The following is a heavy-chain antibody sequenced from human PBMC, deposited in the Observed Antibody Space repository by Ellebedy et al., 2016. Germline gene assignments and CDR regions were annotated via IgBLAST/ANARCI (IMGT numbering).Heavy chain of an antibody. CDR1: GFSVTSND. V-gene: IGHV3-53*01. J-gene: IGHJ3*01. D-gene: IGHD1-14*01. Sequence: GESLKISXAASGFSVTSNDMSWVRQAPGRGLELVSLMYGGGTEYYADSVKGRFSITRDKTMNRLYLHMSGLGAGDSALYYCVTRHNGAFDFWGQGTMVTVSS. CDR2: MYGGGTE. CDR3: VTRHNGAFDF.